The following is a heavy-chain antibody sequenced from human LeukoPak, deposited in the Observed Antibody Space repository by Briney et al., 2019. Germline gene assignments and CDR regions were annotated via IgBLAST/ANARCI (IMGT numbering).Heavy chain of an antibody. CDR2: ISYDGSNK. CDR1: GFTFSSYG. J-gene: IGHJ4*02. V-gene: IGHV3-30*03. CDR3: ARVYETNGYLY. D-gene: IGHD3-22*01. Sequence: GGSLRLSCAASGFTFSSYGMHWVRQAPGKGLEWVAVISYDGSNKYYADSVKGRFTISRDNAKNTVYLQMNSLRVEDTAVYYCARVYETNGYLYWGQGSLVTVSS.